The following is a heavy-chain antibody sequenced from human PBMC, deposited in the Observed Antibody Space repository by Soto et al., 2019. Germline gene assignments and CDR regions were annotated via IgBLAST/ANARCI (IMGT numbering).Heavy chain of an antibody. CDR2: INAANGDT. V-gene: IGHV1-3*01. Sequence: ASVKVSCKASGYTFTSYGIHWVRQAPGQRLEWMGWINAANGDTKYSPKFQGRVIITRDTSASTAYMELSSLRSEDTAVYYCVRRHVSATGIDWFGPWGQGTLFTVSS. CDR1: GYTFTSYG. CDR3: VRRHVSATGIDWFGP. J-gene: IGHJ5*02. D-gene: IGHD6-13*01.